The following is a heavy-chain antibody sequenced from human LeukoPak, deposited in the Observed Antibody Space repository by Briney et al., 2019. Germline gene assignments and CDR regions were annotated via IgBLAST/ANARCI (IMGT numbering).Heavy chain of an antibody. CDR1: GFTFSSYA. CDR2: INNSGGSR. Sequence: GGSLRLSCAASGFTFSSYAMSWVRQAPGKGLEWVSVINNSGGSRYSADSVKGRFTISRDNSKNTLYLQKNSLRAEDTAVYFCAKLTYDSSGDLDYWGQGTPVAVSS. J-gene: IGHJ4*02. V-gene: IGHV3-23*01. CDR3: AKLTYDSSGDLDY. D-gene: IGHD3-22*01.